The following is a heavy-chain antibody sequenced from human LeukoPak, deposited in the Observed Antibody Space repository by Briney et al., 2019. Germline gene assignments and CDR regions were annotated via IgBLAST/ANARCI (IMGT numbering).Heavy chain of an antibody. CDR1: GFTFSSYG. Sequence: GRSLRLSCAASGFTFSSYGMHWVRQAPGKGLEWVAVISYDGSNKYYADSVKGGFTISRDNSKNTLYLQMNSLRAEDTAVYYCAKDEARNFDYWGQGTLVTVSS. CDR2: ISYDGSNK. J-gene: IGHJ4*02. CDR3: AKDEARNFDY. V-gene: IGHV3-30*18. D-gene: IGHD5-12*01.